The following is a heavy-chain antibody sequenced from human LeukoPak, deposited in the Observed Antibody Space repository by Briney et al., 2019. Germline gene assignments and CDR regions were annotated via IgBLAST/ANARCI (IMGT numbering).Heavy chain of an antibody. CDR2: IYYSGST. CDR3: ARTRWDIVVVPAAPGRWFDP. D-gene: IGHD2-2*01. J-gene: IGHJ5*02. CDR1: GGSISSSSYY. Sequence: PSGTLSLTCTVSGGSISSSSYYWGRIRQPPGKGLEWVGSIYYSGSTYYNPSRKSRVTISVDTSKNQFSLKLSSVTAADTAVYYCARTRWDIVVVPAAPGRWFDPWGQGTLVTVSS. V-gene: IGHV4-39*01.